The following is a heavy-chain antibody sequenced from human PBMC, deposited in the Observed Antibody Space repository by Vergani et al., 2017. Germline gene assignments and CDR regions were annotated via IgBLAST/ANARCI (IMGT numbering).Heavy chain of an antibody. V-gene: IGHV3-53*04. CDR2: IYSGGST. CDR1: GFTVSSNY. D-gene: IGHD5-12*01. J-gene: IGHJ6*02. CDR3: ARYRVDIVATTTYYYYYYGMDV. Sequence: EVQLVESGGGLVQPGGSLRLSCAASGFTVSSNYMSWVRQAPGKGLEWVSVIYSGGSTYYADSVKGRFTISRHNSKNTLYLQMNSLRAEDTAVYYCARYRVDIVATTTYYYYYYGMDVWGQGTTVTVSS.